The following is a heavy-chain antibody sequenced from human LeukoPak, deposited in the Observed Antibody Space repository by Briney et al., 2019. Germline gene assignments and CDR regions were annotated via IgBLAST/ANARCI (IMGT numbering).Heavy chain of an antibody. CDR1: GFTFNSYA. Sequence: PGGSLRLSCAASGFTFNSYAMYWVRQAPGKGLEWISGIFGSGGSPHYADSVKGRFTISRDNSQEIVYLQLDSLRGEDTALYYCGKTTVGYSSGRYPGWPVDYWGQGALVTVSS. J-gene: IGHJ4*02. D-gene: IGHD2-15*01. CDR3: GKTTVGYSSGRYPGWPVDY. V-gene: IGHV3-23*01. CDR2: IFGSGGSP.